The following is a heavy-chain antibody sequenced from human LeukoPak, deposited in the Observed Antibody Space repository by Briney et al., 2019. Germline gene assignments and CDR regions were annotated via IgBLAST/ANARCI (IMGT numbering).Heavy chain of an antibody. Sequence: GRSLRLSCAASGFTFSSYGMHWVRQAPGKGLEWVAVISYDGSNKYYADSVKGRFTISRDNSKNTLYLQMNSLRAEDTAVYYCAKDLMVRGVTGDHWGQGTLVTVSS. CDR2: ISYDGSNK. V-gene: IGHV3-30*18. D-gene: IGHD3-10*01. J-gene: IGHJ4*02. CDR3: AKDLMVRGVTGDH. CDR1: GFTFSSYG.